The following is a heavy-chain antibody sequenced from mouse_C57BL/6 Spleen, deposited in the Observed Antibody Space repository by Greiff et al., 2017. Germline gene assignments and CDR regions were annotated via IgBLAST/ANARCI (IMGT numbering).Heavy chain of an antibody. CDR3: ASNYEGYWYFDV. CDR1: GYTFTSYW. J-gene: IGHJ1*03. Sequence: QVQLQQSGAELVRPGSSVKLSCKASGYTFTSYWMDWVKQRPGQGLEWIGNIYPSDSETHYNQKFKDKATLTVDKSSSTAYMQLSSLTSEDSAVYYCASNYEGYWYFDVWGTGTTVTVSS. D-gene: IGHD2-1*01. V-gene: IGHV1-61*01. CDR2: IYPSDSET.